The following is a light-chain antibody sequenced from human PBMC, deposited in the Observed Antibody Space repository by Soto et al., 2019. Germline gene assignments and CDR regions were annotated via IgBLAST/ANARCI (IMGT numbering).Light chain of an antibody. CDR2: DVS. J-gene: IGLJ1*01. CDR3: SSYTSSSTLV. V-gene: IGLV2-14*01. CDR1: SSDVGGYNY. Sequence: QSALTQPASVSGSPGQSITISCTGTSSDVGGYNYVSWYHQHPGKAPKLMIYDVSNRPSGVSNRFSGSKSGNTASLTISGLQDEDEADYCCSSYTSSSTLVFGTGTKLTVL.